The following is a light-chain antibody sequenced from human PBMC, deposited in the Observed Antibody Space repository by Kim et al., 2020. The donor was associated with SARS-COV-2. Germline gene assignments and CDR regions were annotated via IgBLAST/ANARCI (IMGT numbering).Light chain of an antibody. CDR3: QQNNNCPPP. J-gene: IGKJ2*01. V-gene: IGKV3-15*01. CDR2: GAS. Sequence: EIVMTQSPATLSVSLGERATLSCRASPSVSGNLAWYQQKPGQAPRLLIYGASTRATGVSARFSGSGSGTEFTLTISTLQSEDFAVYYCQQNNNCPPPFAQGPKLEI. CDR1: PSVSGN.